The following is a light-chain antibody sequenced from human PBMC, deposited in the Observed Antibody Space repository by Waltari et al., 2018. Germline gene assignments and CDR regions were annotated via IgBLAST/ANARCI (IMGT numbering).Light chain of an antibody. CDR1: QDISNY. CDR3: QQYDNLPPLT. V-gene: IGKV1-33*01. Sequence: DIKMTHSPSSLPHSEGTKVTITCQASQDISNYLIWYQQKPGKAPKLLIYDASNLETGVPSRFSGSGSGTDFTFTISSLQPEDIATYYCQQYDNLPPLTFGGGTKVEIK. CDR2: DAS. J-gene: IGKJ4*01.